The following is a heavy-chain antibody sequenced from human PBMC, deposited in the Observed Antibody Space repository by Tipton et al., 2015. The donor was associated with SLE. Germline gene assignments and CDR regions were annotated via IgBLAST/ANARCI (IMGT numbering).Heavy chain of an antibody. J-gene: IGHJ3*02. CDR3: ARDVPGITMVQGDALDI. V-gene: IGHV4-34*01. CDR1: GGSFSHYY. D-gene: IGHD3-10*01. CDR2: INHTGST. Sequence: TLSLTCAVFGGSFSHYYWSWIRQPPGKGLEWIGEINHTGSTKYNPSLKSRVSISLDTSKNHFSLELSSVTAADTAVYYCARDVPGITMVQGDALDIWGQGTMVTVSS.